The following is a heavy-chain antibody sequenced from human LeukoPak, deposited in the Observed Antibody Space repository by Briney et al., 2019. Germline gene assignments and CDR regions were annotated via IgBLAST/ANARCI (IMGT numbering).Heavy chain of an antibody. Sequence: GGSLRLSCEASGFTFSAYAMTWVRQAPGQGLEWVSSISGSGGSTYYADSVTGRFTISRDNSKNTLYLHMNSLRPEDTAVYYCARDFADYGDYTYYFDYWGQGTLVTVSS. CDR1: GFTFSAYA. D-gene: IGHD4-17*01. J-gene: IGHJ4*02. V-gene: IGHV3-23*01. CDR2: ISGSGGST. CDR3: ARDFADYGDYTYYFDY.